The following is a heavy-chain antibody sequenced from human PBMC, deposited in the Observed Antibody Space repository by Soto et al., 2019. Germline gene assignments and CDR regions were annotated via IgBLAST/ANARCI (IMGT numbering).Heavy chain of an antibody. CDR2: IWYDGSNK. V-gene: IGHV3-33*01. CDR1: GFTFSSYG. Sequence: QVQLVESGGGVVQPGRSLRLSCAASGFTFSSYGMHWVRQAPGKGLEWVAVIWYDGSNKYYADSVKGRFTISRDNSKNTLYLQMNSLRAEDTAVYYGARDPYGDYGLDYWGQGTLVTVSS. J-gene: IGHJ4*02. D-gene: IGHD4-17*01. CDR3: ARDPYGDYGLDY.